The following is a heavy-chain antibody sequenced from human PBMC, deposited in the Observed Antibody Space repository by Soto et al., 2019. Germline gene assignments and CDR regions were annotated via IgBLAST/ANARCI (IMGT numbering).Heavy chain of an antibody. CDR1: GGSISSYY. D-gene: IGHD3-9*01. CDR2: IYYSGST. Sequence: SETLSLTCTVSGGSISSYYWSWIRQPPGKGLEWIGYIYYSGSTNYNPSLKSRVTISVDTSKNQFSLKLSSVTAADTAVYYCASSTLTGPGLDAFDIWGQGTMVTVSS. CDR3: ASSTLTGPGLDAFDI. J-gene: IGHJ3*02. V-gene: IGHV4-59*08.